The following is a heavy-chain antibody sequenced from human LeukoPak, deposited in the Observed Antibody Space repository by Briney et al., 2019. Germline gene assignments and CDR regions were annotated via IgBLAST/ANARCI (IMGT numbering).Heavy chain of an antibody. CDR2: ISSSSSYI. V-gene: IGHV3-11*06. CDR1: GFTFSDYF. CDR3: ARENQLWGDRYYYYYMDV. Sequence: PGGSLRLSCAASGFTFSDYFMSWIRQAPGKGLEWVSSISSSSSYIYYADSVKGRFTISRDNAKNSLYLQMNSLRAEDTAVYYCARENQLWGDRYYYYYMDVWGKGTTVTVSS. D-gene: IGHD2-2*01. J-gene: IGHJ6*03.